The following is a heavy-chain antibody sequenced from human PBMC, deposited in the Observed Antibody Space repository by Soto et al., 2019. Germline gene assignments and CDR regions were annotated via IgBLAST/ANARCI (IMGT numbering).Heavy chain of an antibody. CDR3: AKDWGYCSSTGCYTLTNFDY. Sequence: GGSLRLSCAASGFTFSSYAMSWVRQAPGKGLEWVSAISGSGGSTYYADSVKGRFTISRDNSKNTLYLQMNSLRAEDTAVYYCAKDWGYCSSTGCYTLTNFDYWGQGTLVTVSS. V-gene: IGHV3-23*01. CDR2: ISGSGGST. J-gene: IGHJ4*02. D-gene: IGHD2-2*02. CDR1: GFTFSSYA.